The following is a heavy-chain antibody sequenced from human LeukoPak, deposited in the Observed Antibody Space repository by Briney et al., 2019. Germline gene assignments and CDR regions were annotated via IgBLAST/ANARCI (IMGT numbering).Heavy chain of an antibody. V-gene: IGHV4-59*01. Sequence: SQTLSLTCTVSGGSISSYYWSWIRQPPGKGLEWIGYIYYSGSTNYNPSLKSRVTISVDTSKNQFSLKLSSVTAADTAVYYCARAELEYCSGGRCYVDYFDYWGQGTLVTVSS. J-gene: IGHJ4*02. CDR2: IYYSGST. CDR1: GGSISSYY. CDR3: ARAELEYCSGGRCYVDYFDY. D-gene: IGHD2-15*01.